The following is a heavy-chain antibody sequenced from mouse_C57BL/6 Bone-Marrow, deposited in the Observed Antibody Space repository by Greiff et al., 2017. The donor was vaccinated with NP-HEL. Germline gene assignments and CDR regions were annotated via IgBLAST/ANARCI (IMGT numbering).Heavy chain of an antibody. V-gene: IGHV1-55*01. CDR1: GYTFTSYC. CDR3: AGIYYGNYDWYFDV. Sequence: QVQLQQPGAELVKPGASVKMSCKASGYTFTSYCITWVKQRPGQGLEWIGDIYPGSGSTNYNEKVKSKATLTVDTSSSTAYLQLSSLTSEDSAVYYCAGIYYGNYDWYFDVWGTGTTVTVSS. J-gene: IGHJ1*03. CDR2: IYPGSGST. D-gene: IGHD2-1*01.